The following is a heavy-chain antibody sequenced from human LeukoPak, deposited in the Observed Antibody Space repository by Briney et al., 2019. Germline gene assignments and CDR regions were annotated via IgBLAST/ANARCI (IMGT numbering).Heavy chain of an antibody. CDR1: GFTFSSYA. D-gene: IGHD3-10*01. Sequence: TGGSLRLSCAASGFTFSSYAMHWVRQAPGKGLEWVAVISYDGSNKYYADSVKGRFTISRDNSKNTLYLQMNSLGAEDTAVYYCAKDYYGSGSYYKRVHYYYYMDVWGKGTTVTISS. J-gene: IGHJ6*03. CDR3: AKDYYGSGSYYKRVHYYYYMDV. CDR2: ISYDGSNK. V-gene: IGHV3-30*04.